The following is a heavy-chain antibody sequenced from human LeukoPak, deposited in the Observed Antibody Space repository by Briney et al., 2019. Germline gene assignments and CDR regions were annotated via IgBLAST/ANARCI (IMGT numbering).Heavy chain of an antibody. CDR2: IWYDGSNK. Sequence: GRSLRLFCAASGFTFSSYGMHWVRQAPGKGLEWVAVIWYDGSNKYYADSVKGRFTISRDNSKNTLYLQMNSLRAEDTAVYYCARDLTMVRTMLGYWGQGTLVTVSS. V-gene: IGHV3-33*01. CDR3: ARDLTMVRTMLGY. D-gene: IGHD3-10*01. CDR1: GFTFSSYG. J-gene: IGHJ4*02.